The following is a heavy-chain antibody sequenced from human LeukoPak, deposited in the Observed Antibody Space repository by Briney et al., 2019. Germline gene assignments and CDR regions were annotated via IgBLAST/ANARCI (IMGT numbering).Heavy chain of an antibody. Sequence: SETLSLTCTVSGGSISSSSYYWGWIRQPPGKGLEWIGSIYYSGSTYYNPSLKSRVTISVGTSKNQFSLKLSSVTAADTAVYYCASQTAAGTNYWGQGTLVTVSS. CDR2: IYYSGST. D-gene: IGHD6-13*01. CDR3: ASQTAAGTNY. J-gene: IGHJ4*02. CDR1: GGSISSSSYY. V-gene: IGHV4-39*01.